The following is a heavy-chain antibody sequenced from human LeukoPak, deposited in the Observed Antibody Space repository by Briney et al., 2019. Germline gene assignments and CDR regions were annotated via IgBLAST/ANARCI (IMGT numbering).Heavy chain of an antibody. Sequence: GGSLRLSCAASGFTFSSAWMGWVRQAPGKGLEWVGRIKSKTDGGTTDYAAPVKVRFTISRDDSKTTLYLQMSSLEIEDTAVYYCTTDRGRTELPLFASWGQGTLVTVSS. CDR2: IKSKTDGGTT. J-gene: IGHJ5*01. D-gene: IGHD1-26*01. CDR3: TTDRGRTELPLFAS. CDR1: GFTFSSAW. V-gene: IGHV3-15*01.